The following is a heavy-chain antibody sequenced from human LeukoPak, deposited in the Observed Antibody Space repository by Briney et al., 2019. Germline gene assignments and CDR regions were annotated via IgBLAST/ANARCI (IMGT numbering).Heavy chain of an antibody. CDR2: IYTSGIT. J-gene: IGHJ6*03. CDR3: ARKSPAILEWLLGDYYYYYMDV. D-gene: IGHD3-3*01. V-gene: IGHV4-61*02. CDR1: GGSISSGSYY. Sequence: PSQTLSLTCTVSGGSISSGSYYWSWIRQPAGKGLEWIGRIYTSGITNYNPSLKSRVTISVDTSKNQFSLKLSSVTAADTAVYYCARKSPAILEWLLGDYYYYYMDVWGKGTTVTVSS.